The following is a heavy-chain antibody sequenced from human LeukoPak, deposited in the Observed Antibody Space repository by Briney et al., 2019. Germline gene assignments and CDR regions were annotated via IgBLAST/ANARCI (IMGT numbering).Heavy chain of an antibody. V-gene: IGHV4-4*07. J-gene: IGHJ4*02. Sequence: SETLSLTCTVSGGSISSYYWSWIRQPAGKGLEWIGRIYTSGSTNYNPSLKSRVTMSVDTSKNQFSLKLGSVTAADTAVYYCARGDCSGGSCYEDYWGQGTLVTVSS. CDR2: IYTSGST. CDR1: GGSISSYY. CDR3: ARGDCSGGSCYEDY. D-gene: IGHD2-15*01.